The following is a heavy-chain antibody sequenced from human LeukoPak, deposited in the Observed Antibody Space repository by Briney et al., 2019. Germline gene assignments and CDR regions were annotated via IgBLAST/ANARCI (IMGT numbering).Heavy chain of an antibody. Sequence: GGSLRLSCAASGFTFSDYYMSWIRQAPGKGLEWVSSISTSSSYIDYADSVKGRFTISRDNAKNSLYLQMNSLRAEDTAVYYCARGAEGIAAADSNFDYWGQGTLVTVSS. D-gene: IGHD6-13*01. J-gene: IGHJ4*02. CDR3: ARGAEGIAAADSNFDY. CDR1: GFTFSDYY. V-gene: IGHV3-11*06. CDR2: ISTSSSYI.